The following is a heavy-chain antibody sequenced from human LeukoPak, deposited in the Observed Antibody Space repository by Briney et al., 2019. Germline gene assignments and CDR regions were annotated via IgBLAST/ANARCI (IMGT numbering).Heavy chain of an antibody. D-gene: IGHD6-19*01. CDR1: GSTFSSYS. CDR3: ARGQWLVRGVYFDY. J-gene: IGHJ4*02. CDR2: ISSSGSTK. V-gene: IGHV3-48*04. Sequence: GGSLRLSCAASGSTFSSYSMNWVRRAPGKGLEWVAYISSSGSTKYYADPVKGRFTISRDNAKNSLYLQINSLRAEDTAVYYCARGQWLVRGVYFDYWGQGTLVTVSS.